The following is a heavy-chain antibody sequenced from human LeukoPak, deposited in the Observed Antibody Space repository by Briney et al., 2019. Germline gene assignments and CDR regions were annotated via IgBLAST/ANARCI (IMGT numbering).Heavy chain of an antibody. CDR3: ARDLNDSSGYYLFDY. CDR2: IYYSGST. Sequence: SETLSLTCAVSGGSISSGGYSWSWIRQPPGKGLEWIGYIYYSGSTYYNPSLKSRVTISVDTSKNQFSLKLSSVTAADTAVYYCARDLNDSSGYYLFDYWGQGTLVTVSS. D-gene: IGHD3-22*01. V-gene: IGHV4-31*11. CDR1: GGSISSGGYS. J-gene: IGHJ4*02.